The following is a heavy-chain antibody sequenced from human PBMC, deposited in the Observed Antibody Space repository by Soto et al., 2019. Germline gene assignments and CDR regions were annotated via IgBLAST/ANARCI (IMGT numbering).Heavy chain of an antibody. V-gene: IGHV1-8*02. CDR2: MNPNSANT. Sequence: GASVKVSCKASGYTFTSYGISWVRQAPGQGLEWMGWMNPNSANTAYAQKFQGRVTMTRNTSIITAYMELSSLRSEDTAVYYCARERSSGAFDIWGQGTMVTVSS. J-gene: IGHJ3*02. D-gene: IGHD1-26*01. CDR3: ARERSSGAFDI. CDR1: GYTFTSYG.